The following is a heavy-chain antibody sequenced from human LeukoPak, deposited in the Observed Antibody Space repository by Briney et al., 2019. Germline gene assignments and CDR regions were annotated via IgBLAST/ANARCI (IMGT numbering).Heavy chain of an antibody. J-gene: IGHJ2*01. CDR1: GGSISSYY. Sequence: PSETLSLTCTVSGGSISSYYWSWIRQPPGKGLEWIGYIYYSGSTNYNPSLKSRVTISVDTSKNQFSLKLSSVTAADTAVYYCARGPVVKYFDLWGRGTLVTVSS. CDR3: ARGPVVKYFDL. V-gene: IGHV4-59*01. D-gene: IGHD2-21*01. CDR2: IYYSGST.